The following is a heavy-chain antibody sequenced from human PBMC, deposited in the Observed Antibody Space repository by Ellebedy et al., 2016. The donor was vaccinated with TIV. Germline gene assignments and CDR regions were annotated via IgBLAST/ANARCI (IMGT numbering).Heavy chain of an antibody. V-gene: IGHV5-51*01. CDR3: TRVGNWFDP. CDR1: GFTFTNYW. CDR2: IYPSDSDI. Sequence: GESLKISCQGSGFTFTNYWIGWVRQMPGKGLEFMGLIYPSDSDIRYSPSFQGQVTISADKSNSTAYLHWSSLKASDTAMYYCTRVGNWFDPWGQGTLVTVSS. J-gene: IGHJ5*02.